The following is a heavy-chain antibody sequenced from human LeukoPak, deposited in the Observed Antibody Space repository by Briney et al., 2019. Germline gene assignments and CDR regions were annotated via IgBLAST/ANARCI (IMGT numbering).Heavy chain of an antibody. CDR1: GFAFNTYG. V-gene: IGHV3-33*01. Sequence: PGRSLRLSCAASGFAFNTYGMHWIRQAPGKGLEWVAVIWCDGSHEYFADSVKGRFTISRDNSRNMVYLQMNSLGVEDTAVYYCASAAGAFDMWGQGTLVTVSS. D-gene: IGHD6-13*01. CDR3: ASAAGAFDM. CDR2: IWCDGSHE. J-gene: IGHJ3*02.